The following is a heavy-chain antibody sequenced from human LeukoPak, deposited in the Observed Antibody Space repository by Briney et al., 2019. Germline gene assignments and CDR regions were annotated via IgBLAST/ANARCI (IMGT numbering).Heavy chain of an antibody. Sequence: GGSLGLSCAGSGLTLSNYPMSWVRQAPGKGLEWVSTLHSRDDITFYANSVKGRFTISRDKSRNTVDLQMNSLRVEDTAVYYCTKDPDCGGDCHQNDFWGQGALVTVSS. CDR2: LHSRDDIT. J-gene: IGHJ4*02. V-gene: IGHV3-23*01. D-gene: IGHD2-21*02. CDR3: TKDPDCGGDCHQNDF. CDR1: GLTLSNYP.